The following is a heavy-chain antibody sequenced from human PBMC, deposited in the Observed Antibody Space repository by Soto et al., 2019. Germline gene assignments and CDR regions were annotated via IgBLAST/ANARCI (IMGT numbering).Heavy chain of an antibody. CDR1: GYTFTSYA. CDR3: ARDPSYYDSSGYQALDY. D-gene: IGHD3-22*01. Sequence: ASVKVSCKASGYTFTSYAMHWVRQAPGQRLEWMGWINAGNGNTKYSQKFQGRVTITRDTSASTAYMELSSLRSGDTAVYYCARDPSYYDSSGYQALDYWGQGTLVTVSS. V-gene: IGHV1-3*01. CDR2: INAGNGNT. J-gene: IGHJ4*02.